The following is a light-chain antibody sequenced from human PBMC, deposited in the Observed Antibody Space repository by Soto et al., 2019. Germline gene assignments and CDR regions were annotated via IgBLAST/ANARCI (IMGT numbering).Light chain of an antibody. CDR2: KAA. CDR1: QSISSW. CDR3: QQYNSYSRT. J-gene: IGKJ1*01. Sequence: DIQMTQSPSTLSASVGDRVPITCRASQSISSWLAWYQQKPGKAPVLLIYKAASLESGVTSRFSCSRSGTEFTLTISILQPDDFATYYCQQYNSYSRTFGQGTKVEIK. V-gene: IGKV1-5*03.